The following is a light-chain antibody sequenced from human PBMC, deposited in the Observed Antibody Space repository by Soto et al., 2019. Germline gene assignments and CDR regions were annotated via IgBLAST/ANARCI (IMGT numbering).Light chain of an antibody. CDR3: QQLYTLPFT. V-gene: IGKV1-9*01. CDR2: AAF. Sequence: DIQLTQSPAFRSASVGDRVTITCLASQGLSSYLAWYQQKPGKAPNLLIYAAFTLQSGVPSRFSGSGSGTEFTLTISGLLPEDFAAYHCQQLYTLPFTFGQGTRLEIK. CDR1: QGLSSY. J-gene: IGKJ5*01.